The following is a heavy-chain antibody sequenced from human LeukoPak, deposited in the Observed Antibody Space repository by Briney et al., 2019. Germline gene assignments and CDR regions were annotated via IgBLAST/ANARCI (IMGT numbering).Heavy chain of an antibody. V-gene: IGHV3-15*01. CDR3: TTDRPYSYGALDT. Sequence: PGGSLRLSCAASGFTFSSYAMSWVRQAPGKGLEWVGRIKSKTGGGTTDHAAPVKGRFTISRDDSRTTLYLHMNSLTTEDTAVYYCTTDRPYSYGALDTWGQGTLVTVSS. J-gene: IGHJ5*02. CDR1: GFTFSSYA. D-gene: IGHD5-18*01. CDR2: IKSKTGGGTT.